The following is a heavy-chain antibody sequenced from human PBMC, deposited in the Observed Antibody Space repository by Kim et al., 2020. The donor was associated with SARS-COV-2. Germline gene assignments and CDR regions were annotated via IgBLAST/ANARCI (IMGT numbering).Heavy chain of an antibody. D-gene: IGHD6-6*01. CDR1: GGSFSGYY. J-gene: IGHJ5*02. CDR3: ARGLEQLGRRANWFDP. Sequence: SETLSLTCAVYGGSFSGYYWSWIRQPPGKGLEWIGEINHSGSTNYNPSLKSRVTISVDTSKNQFSLKLSSVTAADTAVYYCARGLEQLGRRANWFDPWG. V-gene: IGHV4-34*01. CDR2: INHSGST.